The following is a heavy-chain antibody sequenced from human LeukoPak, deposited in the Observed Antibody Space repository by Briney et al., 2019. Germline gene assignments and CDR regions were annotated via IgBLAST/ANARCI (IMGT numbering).Heavy chain of an antibody. Sequence: GGSLRLSCAASGFSFSTYAMHWVRQAPGKGLEWIAFIRYDGGNKYYADSVKGRFTISRDNSKNTLCLQMNSLRAEDTAVYYCAKVGMVTTTPGYFDYWGQGTLVSVSS. CDR2: IRYDGGNK. D-gene: IGHD4-17*01. CDR1: GFSFSTYA. V-gene: IGHV3-30*02. J-gene: IGHJ4*02. CDR3: AKVGMVTTTPGYFDY.